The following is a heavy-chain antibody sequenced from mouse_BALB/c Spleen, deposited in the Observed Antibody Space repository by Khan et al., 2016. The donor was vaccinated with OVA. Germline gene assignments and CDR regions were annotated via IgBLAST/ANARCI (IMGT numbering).Heavy chain of an antibody. J-gene: IGHJ4*01. CDR2: IWGGGST. Sequence: QVQLKESGPGLVAPSQSLSITCTVSGFSLTDYGVSWIRQPPGKGLEWLGVIWGGGSTYYNSALKSRLSISKDNSKSQVFLKMSSPQTDDTAMYYCAKGVWSYYYALDYWGQGTSVTVSS. V-gene: IGHV2-6-5*01. CDR1: GFSLTDYG. CDR3: AKGVWSYYYALDY.